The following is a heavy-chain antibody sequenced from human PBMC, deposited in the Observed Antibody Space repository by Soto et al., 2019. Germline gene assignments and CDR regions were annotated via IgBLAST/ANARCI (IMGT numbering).Heavy chain of an antibody. CDR1: GFTFSTSW. D-gene: IGHD3-16*02. Sequence: HPGGSLRLSCEASGFTFSTSWMHWVRQTPGKGLVWVSRINSDGSSVSYTDSVKGRFTISRDNAKNTLYLEMNSLTAEDTAVYYCARASSLFIAMDFWGHGTQVTVSS. V-gene: IGHV3-74*01. CDR3: ARASSLFIAMDF. CDR2: INSDGSSV. J-gene: IGHJ4*01.